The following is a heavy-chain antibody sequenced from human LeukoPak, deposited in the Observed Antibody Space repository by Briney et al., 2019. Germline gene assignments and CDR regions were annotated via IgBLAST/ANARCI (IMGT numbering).Heavy chain of an antibody. D-gene: IGHD2-15*01. J-gene: IGHJ3*02. CDR1: GFTVSSNY. CDR3: VRLGGGDAFDI. CDR2: IYSGGST. V-gene: IGHV3-66*04. Sequence: PGGSLRLSCAASGFTVSSNYMSWVRQAPGKGLEWVSVIYSGGSTYYADSVKGRFTISRDDSKRSVFVQMSNLKSEDTAIYYCVRLGGGDAFDIWGPGTRVTVSS.